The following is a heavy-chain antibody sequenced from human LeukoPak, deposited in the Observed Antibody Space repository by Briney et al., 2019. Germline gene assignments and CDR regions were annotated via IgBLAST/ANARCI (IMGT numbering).Heavy chain of an antibody. D-gene: IGHD4-23*01. Sequence: GGSLRLSCAASGFTFSSYSMNWARQAPGKGLEWVSSISSSSSYIYYADSVKGRFTISRDNAKNSLYLQMNSLRAEDTAVYYCARASGPNYGGNRFALDYWGQGTLVTVSS. J-gene: IGHJ4*02. V-gene: IGHV3-21*01. CDR2: ISSSSSYI. CDR3: ARASGPNYGGNRFALDY. CDR1: GFTFSSYS.